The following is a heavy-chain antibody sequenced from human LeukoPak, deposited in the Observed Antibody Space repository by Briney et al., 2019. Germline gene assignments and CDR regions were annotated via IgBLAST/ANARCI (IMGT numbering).Heavy chain of an antibody. CDR1: GYTFTGYY. CDR3: ARGGTDYGDFLNPPLNWFDP. D-gene: IGHD4-17*01. CDR2: INPNSGGT. V-gene: IGHV1-2*02. Sequence: ASVKVSCKASGYTFTGYYMHWVRQAPGQGLEWMGWINPNSGGTNYAQKFQGRVTMTRDTSISTAYMELSRLRSDDTAVYYCARGGTDYGDFLNPPLNWFDPWGQGTLVTVAS. J-gene: IGHJ5*02.